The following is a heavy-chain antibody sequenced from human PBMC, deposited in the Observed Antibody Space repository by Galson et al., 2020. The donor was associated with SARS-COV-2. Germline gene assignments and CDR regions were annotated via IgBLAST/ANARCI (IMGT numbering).Heavy chain of an antibody. CDR1: GFTFSSYG. D-gene: IGHD4-17*01. CDR3: ARDPPSSQIDYGDAIPYDY. Sequence: QLGESLKISCAASGFTFSSYGMHWVRQAPGKGLEWVAVIWYDGSNKYYADPVKGRFTISRDNSKNTLYLQMNSLRAEDTAVYYCARDPPSSQIDYGDAIPYDYWGQGTLVTVSS. V-gene: IGHV3-33*01. CDR2: IWYDGSNK. J-gene: IGHJ4*02.